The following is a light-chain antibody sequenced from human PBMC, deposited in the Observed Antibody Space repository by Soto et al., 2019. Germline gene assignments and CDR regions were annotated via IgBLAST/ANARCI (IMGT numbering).Light chain of an antibody. J-gene: IGLJ7*01. Sequence: QSALTQPASVSGSPGQSITISCTGTSSDVGSYNLVSWYQQHPGKAPKLMIYEVSKRPSGVSNRFSGSKSGNTASLTISGLQAEDEADYYCCSYAGSSTFVFGTGIQLTVL. CDR1: SSDVGSYNL. CDR3: CSYAGSSTFV. V-gene: IGLV2-23*02. CDR2: EVS.